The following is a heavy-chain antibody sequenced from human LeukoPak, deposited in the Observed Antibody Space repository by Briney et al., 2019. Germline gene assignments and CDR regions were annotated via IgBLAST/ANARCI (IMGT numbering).Heavy chain of an antibody. V-gene: IGHV4-39*07. CDR2: IYYSGST. D-gene: IGHD6-19*01. CDR1: GGSISSGGYY. CDR3: ARAQIAVAGRSFDY. Sequence: SETLSLTCTVSGGSISSGGYYWSWIRQPPGKGLEWIGSIYYSGSTYYNPSLKSRVTISVDTSKNQFSLKLSSVTAADTAVYYCARAQIAVAGRSFDYWGQGTLVTVSS. J-gene: IGHJ4*02.